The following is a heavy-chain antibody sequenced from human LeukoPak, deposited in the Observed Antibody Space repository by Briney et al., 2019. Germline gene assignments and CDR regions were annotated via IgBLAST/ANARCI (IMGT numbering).Heavy chain of an antibody. CDR1: GFTFSSYG. CDR2: IRSDGSDK. D-gene: IGHD6-13*01. CDR3: AKDIAAAGGPCAY. V-gene: IGHV3-30*02. Sequence: GGSLRLSCAASGFTFSSYGIHWVRQAPGKGLEWVALIRSDGSDKYYADSVKGRFTISRDNSKNTVFLQMNSLRAEDTAVYYCAKDIAAAGGPCAYWGRGTLVTVSS. J-gene: IGHJ4*02.